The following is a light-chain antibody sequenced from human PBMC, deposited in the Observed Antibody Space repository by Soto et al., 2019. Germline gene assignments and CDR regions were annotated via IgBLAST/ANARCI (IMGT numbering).Light chain of an antibody. CDR3: QQYHNWPPQYT. CDR1: QSVASN. J-gene: IGKJ2*01. CDR2: GAS. V-gene: IGKV3-15*01. Sequence: EIVMTQSPASLSVSPGDGATLSCRASQSVASNVVWYQQKPGQSPRLLIHGASTRAVGVPARFSGSGSGTDFTLTINSLQSEDFAVYYCQQYHNWPPQYTFGQGTKLQIK.